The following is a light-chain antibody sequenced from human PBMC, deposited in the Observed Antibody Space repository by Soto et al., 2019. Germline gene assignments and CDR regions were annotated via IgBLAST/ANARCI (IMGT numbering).Light chain of an antibody. Sequence: IVMTQPPDTLSLSPGERATLSCRASQTIRTSLAWYQQRPGQAPRLLIFDASRKIFGVPDRFSGSGSGTDLTLTISSLEPEDFAVYYCQQRESFGPGTKVDIK. CDR3: QQRES. J-gene: IGKJ3*01. CDR2: DAS. CDR1: QTIRTS. V-gene: IGKV3-11*01.